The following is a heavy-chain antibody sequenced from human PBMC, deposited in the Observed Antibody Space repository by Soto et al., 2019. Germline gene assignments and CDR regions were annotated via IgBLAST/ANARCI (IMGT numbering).Heavy chain of an antibody. J-gene: IGHJ3*02. CDR3: ARVPGIFGVNRDAFDI. D-gene: IGHD3-3*01. V-gene: IGHV1-69*13. Sequence: ASVKVSCKASGGTFSSYAISWVRQAPGQGLEWMGGIIPIFGTANYAQKFQGRVTITADESTSTAYMELSSLRSEDTAVYYCARVPGIFGVNRDAFDIWGQGTMVTVSS. CDR1: GGTFSSYA. CDR2: IIPIFGTA.